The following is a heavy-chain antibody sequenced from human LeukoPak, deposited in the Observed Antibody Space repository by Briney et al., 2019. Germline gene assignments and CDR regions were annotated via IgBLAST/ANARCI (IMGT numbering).Heavy chain of an antibody. D-gene: IGHD3-3*01. CDR3: ARDPTKGDFWSGDFYYGMDV. CDR2: IRAYNGKT. CDR1: GYTFISYG. V-gene: IGHV1-18*01. Sequence: ASVKVSCKASGYTFISYGISWVRQAPGQGLEWMGWIRAYNGKTNYAQKLQGRVTMTTDTSTSTAYMELRSLRSDDTAVYYCARDPTKGDFWSGDFYYGMDVWGQGTTVTVSS. J-gene: IGHJ6*02.